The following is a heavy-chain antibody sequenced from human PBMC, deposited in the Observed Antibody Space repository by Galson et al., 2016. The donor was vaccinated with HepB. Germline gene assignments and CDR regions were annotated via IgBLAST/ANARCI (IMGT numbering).Heavy chain of an antibody. D-gene: IGHD1-26*01. CDR3: AKDRGSYAPIGPDY. CDR1: GFAFSSFD. V-gene: IGHV3-23*01. J-gene: IGHJ4*02. Sequence: SLRLSCAASGFAFSSFDMIWVRQVPGKGLEWVSGVDGSGGTTFYADSVKGRFTISRDNSKNTVNVQMNSLTVEDTAVYYCAKDRGSYAPIGPDYWGQGTLVTVSS. CDR2: VDGSGGTT.